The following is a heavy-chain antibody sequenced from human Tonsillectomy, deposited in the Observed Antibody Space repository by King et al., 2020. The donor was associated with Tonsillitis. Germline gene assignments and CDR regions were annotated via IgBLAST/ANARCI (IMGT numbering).Heavy chain of an antibody. CDR2: TWYDGTNK. V-gene: IGHV3-33*08. J-gene: IGHJ4*02. CDR1: GFTFSSYG. CDR3: ARDMTTGILSFDY. D-gene: IGHD1-14*01. Sequence: VQLVESGGGVVQPGRSLRLSCAASGFTFSSYGMQWVRQAPGKGLEWVAVTWYDGTNKYYADSVKGRFTISRDNSENTLYLQMNSLRAEDSAVYYCARDMTTGILSFDYWGQGTLVTVSS.